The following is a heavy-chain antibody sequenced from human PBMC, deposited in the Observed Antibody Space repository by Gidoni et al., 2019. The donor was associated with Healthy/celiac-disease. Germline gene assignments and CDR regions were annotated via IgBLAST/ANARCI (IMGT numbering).Heavy chain of an antibody. Sequence: QVQLVQFGAEVKKPGASVKVSCTASGYTFTSYYMHWVRQAHGQGLEWMGIINPSGGSTSYAQKFQGRVTMTRDTSTSTVYMELSSLRSEDTAVYYCARDLSNCSGGSCYSYYYMDVWGKGTTVTVSS. J-gene: IGHJ6*03. CDR3: ARDLSNCSGGSCYSYYYMDV. V-gene: IGHV1-46*01. CDR2: INPSGGST. CDR1: GYTFTSYY. D-gene: IGHD2-15*01.